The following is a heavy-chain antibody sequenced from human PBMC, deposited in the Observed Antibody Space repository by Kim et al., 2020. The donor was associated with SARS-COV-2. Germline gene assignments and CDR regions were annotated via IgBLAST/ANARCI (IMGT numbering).Heavy chain of an antibody. J-gene: IGHJ4*02. Sequence: GGSLRLSCIASGFTFSNYAMNWVRQAPGEGLEWVSSITISGGVTYHADSVKGRFTISRDNSKNTLYLQMNSLRAEDTAIYYCAKPIVPAALYGGDYWGQGTLVTVSS. D-gene: IGHD2-2*01. CDR2: ITISGGVT. V-gene: IGHV3-23*01. CDR1: GFTFSNYA. CDR3: AKPIVPAALYGGDY.